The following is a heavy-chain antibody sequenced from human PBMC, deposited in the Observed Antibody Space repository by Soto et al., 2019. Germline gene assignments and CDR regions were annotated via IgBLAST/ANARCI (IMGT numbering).Heavy chain of an antibody. CDR2: IYWDDDK. CDR3: AHRRSGYFDS. Sequence: QITLKESGPTLVKPTQTLTLTCTFSVFSLTETGLGVGWFRQPPGKALEWVALIYWDDDKRYSPSLKRGLTISKDAAKNQGALTKTNVDAVDTATYYCAHRRSGYFDSWGQGTRVTVSS. J-gene: IGHJ4*02. CDR1: VFSLTETGLG. V-gene: IGHV2-5*02.